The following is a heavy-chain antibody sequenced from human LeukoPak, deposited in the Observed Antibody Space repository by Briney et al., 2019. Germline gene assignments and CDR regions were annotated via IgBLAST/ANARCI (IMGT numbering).Heavy chain of an antibody. Sequence: SETLSFTCAVSGGSISSDYWTWVRQPPGKGLEWIGYIYYSGITNYNSSLKSRVTISVDTSKKQFSLKLSSVTAADTAVYYCARQFDSSGYYSIDLWGRGTLVTVSS. CDR2: IYYSGIT. CDR3: ARQFDSSGYYSIDL. D-gene: IGHD3-22*01. J-gene: IGHJ2*01. CDR1: GGSISSDY. V-gene: IGHV4-59*01.